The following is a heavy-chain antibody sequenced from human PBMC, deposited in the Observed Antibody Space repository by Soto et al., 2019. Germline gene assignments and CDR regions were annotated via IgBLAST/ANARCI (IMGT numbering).Heavy chain of an antibody. V-gene: IGHV3-30*03. D-gene: IGHD6-13*01. CDR1: GFTFSSYG. CDR2: ISYDGSNK. CDR3: ATSLRYSSSFPIDY. J-gene: IGHJ4*02. Sequence: PGGSLRLSCAASGFTFSSYGMHWVRQAPGKGLEWVAVISYDGSNKYYADSVKGRFTISRDNSKNTLYLQMNSLRAEDTAVYYCATSLRYSSSFPIDYWGQGTLVTVSS.